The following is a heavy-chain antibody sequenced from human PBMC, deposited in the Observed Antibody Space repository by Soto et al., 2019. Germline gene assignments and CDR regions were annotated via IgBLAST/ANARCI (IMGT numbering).Heavy chain of an antibody. CDR2: ISGSGGST. CDR1: GFTFSSYA. D-gene: IGHD6-13*01. V-gene: IGHV3-23*01. Sequence: PGGSLRLSCAASGFTFSSYAMSWVRQAPGKGLEWVSAISGSGGSTYYADSVKGRFTISRGNSKNTLYLQMNSLRAEDTAVYYCAKDSSSWSGGYYYYYGMDVWGQGTTVTVSS. CDR3: AKDSSSWSGGYYYYYGMDV. J-gene: IGHJ6*02.